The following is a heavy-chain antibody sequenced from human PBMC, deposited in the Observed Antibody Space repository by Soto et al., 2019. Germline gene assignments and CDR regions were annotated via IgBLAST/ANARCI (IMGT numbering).Heavy chain of an antibody. CDR2: IKSGGNTK. J-gene: IGHJ3*01. Sequence: GGSLRLSCAASGFTFNNYALTWVRQAPGKGLEWVANIKSGGNTKFYVDSVKGRFTISRDDAKNSLYLDMNSLRAEDTAVYYCVKEKSVMYSGYDAFDVWGQGTMVTVSS. V-gene: IGHV3-48*03. CDR3: VKEKSVMYSGYDAFDV. D-gene: IGHD5-12*01. CDR1: GFTFNNYA.